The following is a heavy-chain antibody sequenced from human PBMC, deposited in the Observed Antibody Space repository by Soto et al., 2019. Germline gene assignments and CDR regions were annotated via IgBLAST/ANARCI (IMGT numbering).Heavy chain of an antibody. CDR2: ISSNGGST. Sequence: GESLKISCSASGFTFSSYAMHWVRQAPGKGLEYVSAISSNGGSTYYADSVKGRFTISRDNSKNTLYLQMSSLRAEDTAVYYCVKGAYYDILTGEDYYFDYWGQGTLVTVSS. CDR1: GFTFSSYA. CDR3: VKGAYYDILTGEDYYFDY. J-gene: IGHJ4*02. D-gene: IGHD3-9*01. V-gene: IGHV3-64D*08.